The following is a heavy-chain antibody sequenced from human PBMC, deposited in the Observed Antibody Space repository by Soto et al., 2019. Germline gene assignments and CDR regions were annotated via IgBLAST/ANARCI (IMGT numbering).Heavy chain of an antibody. CDR2: IYYSGST. D-gene: IGHD3-9*01. CDR3: ARAFDILTRYYFDY. Sequence: SETLSLTCTVSGGSISSGYYYWSWIRQPPGKGLEWIGYIYYSGSTYYNPSLKSRVTISVDTSKNQFSLKLSSVTAADTAVYYCARAFDILTRYYFDYWGQGTLVTVSS. V-gene: IGHV4-30-4*01. CDR1: GGSISSGYYY. J-gene: IGHJ4*02.